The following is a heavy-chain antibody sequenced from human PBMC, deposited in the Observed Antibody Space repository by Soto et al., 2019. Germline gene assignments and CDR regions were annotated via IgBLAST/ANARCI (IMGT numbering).Heavy chain of an antibody. CDR1: GFTFSSYA. J-gene: IGHJ3*02. V-gene: IGHV3-23*01. CDR2: ISGSGGST. Sequence: PGGSLRLSCAASGFTFSSYAMSWVRQAPGKGLEWVSAISGSGGSTYYADSVKGRFTISRDNSKNTLYLQMNSLRAEDTAVYYCAKEGTYYDSSGYYRGDAFDIWGQGTMVTVSS. CDR3: AKEGTYYDSSGYYRGDAFDI. D-gene: IGHD3-22*01.